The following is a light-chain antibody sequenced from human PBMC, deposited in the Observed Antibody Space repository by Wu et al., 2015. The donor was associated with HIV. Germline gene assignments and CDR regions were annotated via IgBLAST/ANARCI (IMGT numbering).Light chain of an antibody. CDR1: QSISSY. CDR2: AAS. CDR3: QQSYRTPPYT. J-gene: IGKJ2*01. Sequence: DIQMTQSPSSLSASVGDRVTITCRASQSISSYLNWYQQKPGKAPKLLIYAASSLQSGVPSRFSGSRSGTDFTLTIRSLQPEDFATYYCQQSYRTPPYTFGQGTKLEIK. V-gene: IGKV1-39*01.